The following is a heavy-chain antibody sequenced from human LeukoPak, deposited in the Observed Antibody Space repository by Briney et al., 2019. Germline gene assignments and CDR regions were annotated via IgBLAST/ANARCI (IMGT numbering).Heavy chain of an antibody. CDR1: NYTFTSYG. Sequence: SVKVSCKASNYTFTSYGISWVRQAPGQGLEWMGGIIPIFGTANYAQKFQGRVTITADESTSTAYMELSSLRSEDTAVYYCARDRASSSGGSDYWGQGTLVTVSS. J-gene: IGHJ4*02. CDR2: IIPIFGTA. V-gene: IGHV1-69*13. CDR3: ARDRASSSGGSDY. D-gene: IGHD6-13*01.